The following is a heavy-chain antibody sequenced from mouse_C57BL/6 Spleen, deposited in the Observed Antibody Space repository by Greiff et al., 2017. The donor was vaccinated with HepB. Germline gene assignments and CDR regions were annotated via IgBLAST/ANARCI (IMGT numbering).Heavy chain of an antibody. D-gene: IGHD2-5*01. CDR2: IDPSDSET. CDR3: AIAPPYSSNYFWYFDV. J-gene: IGHJ1*03. CDR1: GYTFTSYW. V-gene: IGHV1-52*01. Sequence: VQLQQSGAELVRPGSSVKLSCKASGYTFTSYWMHWVKQRPIQGLEWIGNIDPSDSETHYNQKFKDKATLTVDKSSSTAYLQLSSLTSEDSAVYYCAIAPPYSSNYFWYFDVWGTGTTVTVSS.